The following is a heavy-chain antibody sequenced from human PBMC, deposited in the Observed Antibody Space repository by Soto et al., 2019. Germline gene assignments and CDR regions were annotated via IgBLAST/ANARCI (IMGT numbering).Heavy chain of an antibody. CDR3: ARTDRDFYGLDV. CDR1: GFTFRNYD. CDR2: ISAAGDP. Sequence: EVQLVESGGGLVQPGGSVRLSCEASGFTFRNYDMHWVRQGTGKGLEWVSGISAAGDPDYADSVEGRFTISRENAHNSFFMQMNSLRVGDTAVYYCARTDRDFYGLDVWGQGTTVIVSS. J-gene: IGHJ6*02. V-gene: IGHV3-13*05.